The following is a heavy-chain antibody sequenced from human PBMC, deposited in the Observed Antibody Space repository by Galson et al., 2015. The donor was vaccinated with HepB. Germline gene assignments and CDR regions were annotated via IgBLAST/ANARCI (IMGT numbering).Heavy chain of an antibody. CDR3: ARDLFATDYYDSSGYFLNLFDY. CDR1: GFTFSSYS. J-gene: IGHJ4*02. Sequence: SLRLSCAASGFTFSSYSMNWVRQAPGKGLEWVSSISSSSSYIYYADSVKGRFTISRDNAKNSLYLQMNSLRAEDTAVYYSARDLFATDYYDSSGYFLNLFDYWGQGTLVTVSS. D-gene: IGHD3-22*01. V-gene: IGHV3-21*01. CDR2: ISSSSSYI.